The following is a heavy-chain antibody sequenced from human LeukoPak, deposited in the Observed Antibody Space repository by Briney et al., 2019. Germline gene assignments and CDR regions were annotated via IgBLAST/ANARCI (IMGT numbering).Heavy chain of an antibody. V-gene: IGHV3-30*04. J-gene: IGHJ4*02. CDR2: ISYDVSNK. CDR1: GFTFSSYA. D-gene: IGHD3-22*01. CDR3: ASLEGGYQYYFDY. Sequence: PGRSLRLSCAASGFTFSSYAMHWVRQAPGKGLEWVAVISYDVSNKYYADSVKGRFNNYRDNSKNTLYLQMDSLRAEDTAVYYCASLEGGYQYYFDYWGQGTLVTVSS.